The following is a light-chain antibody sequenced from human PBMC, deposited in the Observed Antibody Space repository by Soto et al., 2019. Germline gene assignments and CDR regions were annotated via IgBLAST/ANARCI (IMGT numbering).Light chain of an antibody. Sequence: SGWTQSPATLSSFPGDRVTLSCRASQYINTRLAWYQHRPGQAPRLLIYGASSRATGIPDRFSGSGSGTDFTLTIDRLESEDFAVYFCQQYGDLPWTFGQGTKVDIK. CDR2: GAS. V-gene: IGKV3-20*01. CDR1: QYINTR. J-gene: IGKJ1*01. CDR3: QQYGDLPWT.